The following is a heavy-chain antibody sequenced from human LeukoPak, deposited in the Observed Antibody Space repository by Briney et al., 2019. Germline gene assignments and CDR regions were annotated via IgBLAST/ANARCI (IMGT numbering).Heavy chain of an antibody. CDR2: IRQSGDIT. CDR1: EFTFSNYV. Sequence: SGGSLRLSCAASEFTFSNYVMNWVRQAPGKGLEWVSSIRQSGDITYYADSVKGRFTISRDNSKNTLSLPMNSLSREDTAIYYCVRRGGSDGWGAFDIWGQGTVVTVSS. J-gene: IGHJ3*02. CDR3: VRRGGSDGWGAFDI. D-gene: IGHD5-24*01. V-gene: IGHV3-23*01.